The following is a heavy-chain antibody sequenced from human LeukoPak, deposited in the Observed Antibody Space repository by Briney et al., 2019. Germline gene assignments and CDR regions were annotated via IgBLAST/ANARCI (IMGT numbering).Heavy chain of an antibody. Sequence: GSLRLSCAASGFTFSSYSMNWVRQAPGKGLEWVSYISSSSSTIYYADSVKGRFTISRDNAKNSLYLQMNSLRDEDTAVYYCARAYYYGSGSYCFDYWGQGTLVTVSS. CDR2: ISSSSSTI. V-gene: IGHV3-48*02. CDR3: ARAYYYGSGSYCFDY. J-gene: IGHJ4*02. CDR1: GFTFSSYS. D-gene: IGHD3-10*01.